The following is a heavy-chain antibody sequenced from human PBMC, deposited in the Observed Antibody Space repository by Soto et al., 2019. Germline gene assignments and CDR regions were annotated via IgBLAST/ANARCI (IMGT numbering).Heavy chain of an antibody. J-gene: IGHJ6*02. CDR1: GFTFSGYY. CDR3: AREVFCSSSSCQVRYGMDV. D-gene: IGHD2-2*01. V-gene: IGHV3-53*01. CDR2: INSGGST. Sequence: GGSLRLSCAPSGFTFSGYYMSWVRQAPGKGLEWVSVINSGGSTYYADSVKARFTISRDHSRNTQYLQLNSLRVEDTAVYYCAREVFCSSSSCQVRYGMDVWGQGTTVTVSS.